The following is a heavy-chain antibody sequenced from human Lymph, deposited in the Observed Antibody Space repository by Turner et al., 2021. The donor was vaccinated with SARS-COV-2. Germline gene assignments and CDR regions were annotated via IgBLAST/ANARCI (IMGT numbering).Heavy chain of an antibody. Sequence: QVQLVQFGAEVKKPGSSVQVSCRASGGPFSSSAISWVRQAPGQGLEWMGGSIPIFGTANYAWRFQGRVTITADESTSTAYMELRSLRSEDTAVYYCARGAAYCSGGSCYRKGFDYWGQGTPVTVSS. CDR2: SIPIFGTA. J-gene: IGHJ4*02. D-gene: IGHD2-15*01. CDR1: GGPFSSSA. V-gene: IGHV1-69*01. CDR3: ARGAAYCSGGSCYRKGFDY.